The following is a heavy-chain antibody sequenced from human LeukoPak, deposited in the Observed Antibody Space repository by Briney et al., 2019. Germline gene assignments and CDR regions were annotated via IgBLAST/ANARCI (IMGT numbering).Heavy chain of an antibody. J-gene: IGHJ4*02. CDR1: GFTFSNNA. CDR2: TTAGGDYT. CDR3: AKDPAYSNAYYFDL. D-gene: IGHD4-11*01. Sequence: GGSLRLSCAASGFTFSNNAMSWVRQAPGKGLEWVSATTAGGDYTYYADSVKGRFTISRDNSKNTLNLQMNSLRAEDTAVYYCAKDPAYSNAYYFDLLGQGTMATVSS. V-gene: IGHV3-23*01.